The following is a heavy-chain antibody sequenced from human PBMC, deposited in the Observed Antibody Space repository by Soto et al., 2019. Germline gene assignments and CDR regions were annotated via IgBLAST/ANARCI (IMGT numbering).Heavy chain of an antibody. CDR1: GFTFDSYA. Sequence: EVQLLQSEGGLVQPGGSLRLSCAASGFTFDSYAMSWVRQAPGKGQEWVSALGGSGATTHYADSVKGRFTISRDNSKNTVYLQMNSLRVEDTAVYYCAKDANGASAPYFFDDLGQGTRVIGSS. CDR2: LGGSGATT. D-gene: IGHD1-26*01. J-gene: IGHJ4*02. V-gene: IGHV3-23*01. CDR3: AKDANGASAPYFFDD.